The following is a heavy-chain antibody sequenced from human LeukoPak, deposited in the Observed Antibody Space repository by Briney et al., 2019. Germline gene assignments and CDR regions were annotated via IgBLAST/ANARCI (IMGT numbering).Heavy chain of an antibody. Sequence: ASVKVSCKASGYTFTSYGISWVRQAPGQGLEWMGWISAYNGNTNYAQKLQGRVTMTTDTSTGTAYMELRSLRSDDTAVYYCAREVVVVPAAPNWFDPWGQGTLVTVSS. CDR2: ISAYNGNT. CDR1: GYTFTSYG. D-gene: IGHD2-2*01. J-gene: IGHJ5*02. CDR3: AREVVVVPAAPNWFDP. V-gene: IGHV1-18*01.